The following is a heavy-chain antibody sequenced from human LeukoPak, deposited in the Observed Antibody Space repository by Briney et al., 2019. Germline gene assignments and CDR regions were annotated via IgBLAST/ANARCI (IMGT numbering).Heavy chain of an antibody. D-gene: IGHD3-10*01. V-gene: IGHV3-11*05. Sequence: PGGSLRLSCAASGFTFSSYWMHWVRQAPGKGLEWVSYISSSSSYTNYADSVKGRFTISRDNAKNSLYLQMNSLRAEDTAVYYCARDVYASGRDVWGQGTTVTVSS. CDR2: ISSSSSYT. CDR3: ARDVYASGRDV. CDR1: GFTFSSYW. J-gene: IGHJ6*02.